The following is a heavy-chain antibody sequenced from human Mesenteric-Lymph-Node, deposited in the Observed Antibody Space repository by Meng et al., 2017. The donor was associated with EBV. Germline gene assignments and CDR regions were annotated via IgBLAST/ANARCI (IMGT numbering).Heavy chain of an antibody. V-gene: IGHV4-4*02. CDR1: GGSISSSYW. J-gene: IGHJ4*02. D-gene: IGHD1-26*01. CDR2: IYYSGST. CDR3: ALIIVGATHFDY. Sequence: QEQLQESGPGLVKPSGTLSLTCAVSGGSISSSYWWIWVRQPPGKGLEWIGYIYYSGSTNYNPSLKSRVTISVDTSKNQFSLKLSSVTAADTAVYYCALIIVGATHFDYWGQGTLVTASS.